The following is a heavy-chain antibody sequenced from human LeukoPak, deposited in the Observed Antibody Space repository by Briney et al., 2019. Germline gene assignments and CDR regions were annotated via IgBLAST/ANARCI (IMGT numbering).Heavy chain of an antibody. CDR1: GYSINTGSY. V-gene: IGHV4-38-2*02. J-gene: IGHJ3*02. Sequence: SETLSLTCTVSGYSINTGSYWAWIRQPPGQGLEYIASIYHSGSAYYNPSLRSRVTILVDTSKNQFSLKLSSVTAADTAVYYCARRPSPPDAFDMWGQGTMVTVSS. CDR3: ARRPSPPDAFDM. CDR2: IYHSGSA.